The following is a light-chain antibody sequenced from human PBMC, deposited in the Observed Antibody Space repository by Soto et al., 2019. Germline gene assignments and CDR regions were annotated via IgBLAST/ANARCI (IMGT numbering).Light chain of an antibody. J-gene: IGLJ2*01. V-gene: IGLV2-14*03. Sequence: QSVLTQPASMSGSPGQSITISCTGSSSDVGGYRYVSWYQQLPGKAPKLLIYDVTYRPSGASNRFSGSKSGNTASLTISGLQPEDEADYYCSSYSSANTVVFGGGTQLT. CDR2: DVT. CDR1: SSDVGGYRY. CDR3: SSYSSANTVV.